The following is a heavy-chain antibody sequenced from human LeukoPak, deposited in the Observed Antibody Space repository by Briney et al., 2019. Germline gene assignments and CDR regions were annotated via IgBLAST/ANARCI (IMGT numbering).Heavy chain of an antibody. CDR2: IIPIFGTA. Sequence: SVKVSCKASGGTFSSYAISWVRQAPGQGLEWMGGIIPIFGTANYAQKFQGRVTITADESTSTAYMELSSLRSEDTAVYYCARKEVSGSYYLSYWGQGTLVTVSS. D-gene: IGHD1-26*01. J-gene: IGHJ4*02. CDR1: GGTFSSYA. CDR3: ARKEVSGSYYLSY. V-gene: IGHV1-69*13.